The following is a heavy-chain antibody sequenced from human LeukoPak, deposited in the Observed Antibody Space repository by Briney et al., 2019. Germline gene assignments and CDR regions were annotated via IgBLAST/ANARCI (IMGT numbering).Heavy chain of an antibody. J-gene: IGHJ6*02. CDR3: ARSTVVVTAIGYYYYGMDV. CDR1: GGTFSSYV. D-gene: IGHD2-21*02. Sequence: GSSVKVSCKASGGTFSSYVISWVRQAPGQGLEWMGRIIPILGIANYAQKFQGRVTITADKSTSTAYMELSSLRSEDTAVYYCARSTVVVTAIGYYYYGMDVWGQGTTVTVSS. CDR2: IIPILGIA. V-gene: IGHV1-69*04.